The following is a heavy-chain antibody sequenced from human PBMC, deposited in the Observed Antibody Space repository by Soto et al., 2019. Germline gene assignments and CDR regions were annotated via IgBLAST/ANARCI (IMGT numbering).Heavy chain of an antibody. J-gene: IGHJ5*02. CDR2: ISAYNGNT. CDR3: AREEGRGNGGSYSFA. CDR1: GYTFTSYG. Sequence: ASVKVSCKASGYTFTSYGISWVRQAPGQGLEWMGWISAYNGNTNYAQKLQGRVTMTTDTSTSTAYMELRSLRSDDTAVYYCAREEGRGNGGSYSFAWGQGTLVTVSS. D-gene: IGHD1-26*01. V-gene: IGHV1-18*01.